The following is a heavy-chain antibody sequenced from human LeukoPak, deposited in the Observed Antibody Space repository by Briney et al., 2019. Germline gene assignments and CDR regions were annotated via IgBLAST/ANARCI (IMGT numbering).Heavy chain of an antibody. CDR3: ARGRSDRLWFGESIRNSYYYMDV. V-gene: IGHV1-18*01. CDR2: ISAYNGNT. Sequence: ASVKVSCKTSGYTFTSYGISWVRQAPGQGLEWMGWISAYNGNTNYAQKFQGRVTMTTDTSTSTAHMELSRLRSDDTAVYYCARGRSDRLWFGESIRNSYYYMDVWGKGTTVTISS. CDR1: GYTFTSYG. J-gene: IGHJ6*03. D-gene: IGHD3-10*01.